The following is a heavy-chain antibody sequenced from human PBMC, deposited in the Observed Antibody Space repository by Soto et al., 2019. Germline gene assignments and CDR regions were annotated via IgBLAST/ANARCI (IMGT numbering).Heavy chain of an antibody. CDR1: GGTFRTES. Sequence: QVHLVQSGAEVKKPGSSVKVSCKYSGGTFRTESINWVRQAPGQGLEWMGGILPFFGTADYAPRFQGRVIIPADGATTTAYMELSSLTSQDTAVYFCARGHDYCGNSDAFDVWGQGTMVTVSS. CDR3: ARGHDYCGNSDAFDV. V-gene: IGHV1-69*13. J-gene: IGHJ3*01. D-gene: IGHD3-10*01. CDR2: ILPFFGTA.